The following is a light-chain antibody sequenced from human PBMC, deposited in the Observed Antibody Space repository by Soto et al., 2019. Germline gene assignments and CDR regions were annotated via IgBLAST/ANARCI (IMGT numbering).Light chain of an antibody. CDR3: SSYAGSERV. J-gene: IGLJ1*01. CDR2: EVS. CDR1: SSDVGGYHY. V-gene: IGLV2-8*01. Sequence: QSALTQPPSASGSPGQSVTISCTGTSSDVGGYHYVSWYQQHPGKAPTLMIYEVSNQPSRVPDRFSGSKSGNTASLTVSGLQAEDEADYYCSSYAGSERVFGAGTKVTVL.